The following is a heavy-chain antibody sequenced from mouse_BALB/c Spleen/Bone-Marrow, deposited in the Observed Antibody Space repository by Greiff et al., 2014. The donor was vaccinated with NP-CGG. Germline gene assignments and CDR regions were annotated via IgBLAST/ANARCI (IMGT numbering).Heavy chain of an antibody. D-gene: IGHD1-1*01. CDR3: VREDYGSVSFDY. J-gene: IGHJ2*01. V-gene: IGHV1S56*01. Sequence: LVQSGPELVKPGASVRISCKVSGYTFTTYYLHWVKQRPGQGLEWIGWIYPGDLNTKYNEQFKATATLTADKSSSTAYMQLSSLTSEDSAVYFCVREDYGSVSFDYWGQGTPLTVSS. CDR1: GYTFTTYY. CDR2: IYPGDLNT.